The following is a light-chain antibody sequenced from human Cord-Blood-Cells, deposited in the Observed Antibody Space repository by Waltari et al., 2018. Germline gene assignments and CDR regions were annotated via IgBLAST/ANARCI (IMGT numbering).Light chain of an antibody. CDR3: QQSYSTIFT. V-gene: IGKV1-39*01. J-gene: IGKJ3*01. Sequence: DIQMTQSQSSLSASLGDRVTITFRASQSICSNLNWYQQKPGKAPKLLIYAASSLQSGVPSRFSGSGSGTDFTLTISRRQPEDFATYYCQQSYSTIFTVGPGTKVEIK. CDR1: QSICSN. CDR2: AAS.